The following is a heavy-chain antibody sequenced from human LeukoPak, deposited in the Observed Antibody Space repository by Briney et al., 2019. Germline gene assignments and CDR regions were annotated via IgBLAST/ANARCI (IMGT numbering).Heavy chain of an antibody. V-gene: IGHV1-69*04. Sequence: GASVKVSCKASGGTFSSYAISWVRQAPGQGLEWMGRIIPILGIANYAQKFQGRVTITADKSTSTAYMELSRLRSDDTAVYYCARVSLDFWSGWHNWFDPWGQGTLVTVSS. CDR2: IIPILGIA. D-gene: IGHD3-3*01. CDR1: GGTFSSYA. J-gene: IGHJ5*02. CDR3: ARVSLDFWSGWHNWFDP.